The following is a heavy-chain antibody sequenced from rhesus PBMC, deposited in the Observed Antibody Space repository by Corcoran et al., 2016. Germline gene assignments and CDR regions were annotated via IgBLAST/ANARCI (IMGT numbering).Heavy chain of an antibody. CDR2: ISGSSGST. CDR3: ARRGRQLDQGAFDF. V-gene: IGHV4-165*01. D-gene: IGHD6-25*01. Sequence: QVQLQESGPGLVKPSETLSLTCVVSGGSFSGNYWGWLRQPPGKGLEWIGYISGSSGSTAYNPSLKSRVTISTDTSKNQFSLKLSSVTAADTAVYYCARRGRQLDQGAFDFWGQGLRVTVSS. CDR1: GGSFSGNY. J-gene: IGHJ3*01.